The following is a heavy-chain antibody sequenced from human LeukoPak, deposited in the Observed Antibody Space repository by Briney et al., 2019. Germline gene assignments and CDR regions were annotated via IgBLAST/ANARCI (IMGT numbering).Heavy chain of an antibody. D-gene: IGHD3-3*01. J-gene: IGHJ6*03. Sequence: PSETLSLTCAVYGGSFSGYYWSWIRQPPGKGLEWIGYIYYSGSTNYNPSLKSRVTISVDTSKNQFSLKLSSVTAADTAVYYCARERLTYYDFWSGYFAGVHYYYYMDVWGKGTTVTVSS. V-gene: IGHV4-59*01. CDR1: GGSFSGYY. CDR2: IYYSGST. CDR3: ARERLTYYDFWSGYFAGVHYYYYMDV.